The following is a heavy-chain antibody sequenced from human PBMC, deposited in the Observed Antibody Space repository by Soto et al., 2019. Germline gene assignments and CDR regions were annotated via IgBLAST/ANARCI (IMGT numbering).Heavy chain of an antibody. D-gene: IGHD6-6*01. V-gene: IGHV3-30*18. J-gene: IGHJ4*02. CDR3: AKDSSSMNFDY. CDR2: ISYDGSNK. CDR1: VFTFSSYG. Sequence: PGGALRLSCAASVFTFSSYGMRWFLQAPGKGLEWVAVISYDGSNKYYADSVKGRFTISRDNSKNTLYLQMNSLRAEDTAVYYCAKDSSSMNFDYWGQGTLVTVSS.